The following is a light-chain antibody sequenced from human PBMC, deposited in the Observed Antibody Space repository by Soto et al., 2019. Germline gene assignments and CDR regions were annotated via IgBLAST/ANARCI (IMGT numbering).Light chain of an antibody. Sequence: QSALTQPRSVSGSPGQSVTISCTGTSSDVGGYNYVSWYQEQPGKAPKLMIYDVSKRPSGVPDRFSGSKSGNTASLTISELQAEDEADYYCCSYAGSYSYVFGTGTKLTVL. V-gene: IGLV2-11*01. CDR3: CSYAGSYSYV. CDR1: SSDVGGYNY. CDR2: DVS. J-gene: IGLJ1*01.